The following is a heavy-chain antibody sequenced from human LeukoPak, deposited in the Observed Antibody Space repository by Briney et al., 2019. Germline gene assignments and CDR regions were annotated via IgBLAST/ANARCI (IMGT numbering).Heavy chain of an antibody. CDR3: PRVWYVWGSSPYLNGAGRPSKVDY. V-gene: IGHV4-39*07. CDR2: SYYSGST. D-gene: IGHD3-16*01. Sequence: SETLSLTCTVSGGSISSSSYYWGWIRQPPGQGLEWSGSSYYSGSTYYNPSLRSRVTISVDTSKNQFSVQLSSVTAAATAVYYCPRVWYVWGSSPYLNGAGRPSKVDYWGQGTLVTVSS. J-gene: IGHJ4*02. CDR1: GGSISSSSYY.